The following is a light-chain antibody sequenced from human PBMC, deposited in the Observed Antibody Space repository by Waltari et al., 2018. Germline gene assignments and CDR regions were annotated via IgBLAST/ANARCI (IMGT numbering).Light chain of an antibody. CDR3: QHYVRLPAT. J-gene: IGKJ1*01. V-gene: IGKV3-20*01. CDR1: QTVSRS. Sequence: IVLTQSPGTLSLSPGARATLSCRASQTVSRSLAWYQQKPGQAPKLLIYGASTRATGIPDRFTGIGSGTDFSLTISSLEPEDFAIYFCQHYVRLPATFGQGTKVEIK. CDR2: GAS.